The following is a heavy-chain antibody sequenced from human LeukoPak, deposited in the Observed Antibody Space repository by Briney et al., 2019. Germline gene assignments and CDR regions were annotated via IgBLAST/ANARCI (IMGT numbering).Heavy chain of an antibody. D-gene: IGHD4-23*01. J-gene: IGHJ4*02. CDR3: AKVAWLGTVASYYFDS. Sequence: GGSLRLSCAASGFTFNNHAMSWVRHAPGKGVAGVSAIRSGGDTTYYADSVMGRFTISRDNSKNMVYLQMNSLRADDTAVYYCAKVAWLGTVASYYFDSWGQGTQVTVSS. CDR2: IRSGGDTT. V-gene: IGHV3-23*01. CDR1: GFTFNNHA.